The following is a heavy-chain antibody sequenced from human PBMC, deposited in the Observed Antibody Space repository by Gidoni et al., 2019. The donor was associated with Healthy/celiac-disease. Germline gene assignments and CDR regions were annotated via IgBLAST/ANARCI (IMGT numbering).Heavy chain of an antibody. Sequence: EVQLVESGGGLVQPGGSLRLSCAASGFTFSDHYMDWVRQAPGKGMGWVGRTRNKANSYTTEYAASVKGRFTISRDDSKNSLYLQMNSLKTEDTAVYYCARGRYYYDSSGYYQGNYFDYWGQGTLVTASS. CDR1: GFTFSDHY. CDR2: TRNKANSYTT. D-gene: IGHD3-22*01. CDR3: ARGRYYYDSSGYYQGNYFDY. V-gene: IGHV3-72*01. J-gene: IGHJ4*02.